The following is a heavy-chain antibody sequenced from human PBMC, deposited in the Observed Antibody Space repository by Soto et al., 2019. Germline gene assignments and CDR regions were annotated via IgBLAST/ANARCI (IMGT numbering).Heavy chain of an antibody. CDR2: IIPIFGTA. Sequence: SVKVSCKASGGTFSSYAISWVRQAPGQGLEWMGGIIPIFGTANYAQKFQGRVTITADESTSTAYMELSSLRSEDTAVYYCARGGGITMVRRVIITNYYYGMDVWGQGTTVTVSS. CDR3: ARGGGITMVRRVIITNYYYGMDV. V-gene: IGHV1-69*13. D-gene: IGHD3-10*01. CDR1: GGTFSSYA. J-gene: IGHJ6*02.